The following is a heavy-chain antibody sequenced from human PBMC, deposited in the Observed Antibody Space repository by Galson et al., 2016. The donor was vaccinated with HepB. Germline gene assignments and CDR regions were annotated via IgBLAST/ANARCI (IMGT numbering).Heavy chain of an antibody. J-gene: IGHJ4*02. CDR3: ARDGEAYNYGFDS. CDR2: IVVGSGNT. CDR1: GFTFSASV. Sequence: SVKVSCEASGFTFSASVVHWVRQARGQPLEWIGWIVVGSGNTQYAQQFQERVIISRDMTTSTASLELSSLRSEDTAVYYCARDGEAYNYGFDSWGQGTLVTVSS. V-gene: IGHV1-58*01. D-gene: IGHD5-18*01.